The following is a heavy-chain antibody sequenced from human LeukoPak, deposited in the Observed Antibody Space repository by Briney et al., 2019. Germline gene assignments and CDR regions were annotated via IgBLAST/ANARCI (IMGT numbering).Heavy chain of an antibody. CDR1: GGSFSVYY. CDR2: INHSGST. D-gene: IGHD3-3*01. Sequence: PSETLSLTCAVYGGSFSVYYWSWIRQPPGKGLEWIGEINHSGSTNYNPSLKSRVTISVDTSKNQFSLKLSSVTAADTAVYYCARRRSVTIFGVVIPDAFDIWGQGTMVTVSS. J-gene: IGHJ3*02. CDR3: ARRRSVTIFGVVIPDAFDI. V-gene: IGHV4-34*01.